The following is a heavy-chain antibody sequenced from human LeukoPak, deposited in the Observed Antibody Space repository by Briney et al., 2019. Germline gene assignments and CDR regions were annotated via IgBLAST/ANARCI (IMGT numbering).Heavy chain of an antibody. CDR2: INHSGST. CDR3: AVNPNPGDYYYYGMDV. J-gene: IGHJ6*02. V-gene: IGHV4-34*08. D-gene: IGHD4-17*01. CDR1: GFTFSSYA. Sequence: PGGSLRLSCAASGFTFSSYAMSWIRQPPGKGLEWIGEINHSGSTNYNPSLKSRVTISVDTSKNQFSLKLSSVTAADTAVYYCAVNPNPGDYYYYGMDVWGQGTTVTVSS.